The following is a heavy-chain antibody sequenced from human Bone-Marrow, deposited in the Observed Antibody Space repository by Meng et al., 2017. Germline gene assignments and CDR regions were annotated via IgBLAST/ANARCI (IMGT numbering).Heavy chain of an antibody. CDR2: ISNSGSLK. Sequence: GESLKISCVVSGFNFSSSEMNWVRQAPGKGLEWVSYISNSGSLKYYADSVKGRFTISRDNAKNAVYLQMNSLRAEDTAVYYCARHRSVMVCLFDSWGQGTLVTVSS. D-gene: IGHD5-18*01. CDR3: ARHRSVMVCLFDS. J-gene: IGHJ4*02. V-gene: IGHV3-48*03. CDR1: GFNFSSSE.